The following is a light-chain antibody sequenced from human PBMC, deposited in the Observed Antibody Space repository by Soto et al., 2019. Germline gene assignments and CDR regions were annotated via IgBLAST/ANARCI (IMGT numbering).Light chain of an antibody. CDR2: GAS. V-gene: IGKV3-20*01. CDR1: QSISSNY. Sequence: EIVLTQSPATLSLSPGERATLSCRASQSISSNYLAWYQQKPGQAPRLLVYGASSRATGIPDRFSGSGSGTDFTLTISRLEPEDFAVYYCQQFSSYPLTFGGGTKVDIK. CDR3: QQFSSYPLT. J-gene: IGKJ4*01.